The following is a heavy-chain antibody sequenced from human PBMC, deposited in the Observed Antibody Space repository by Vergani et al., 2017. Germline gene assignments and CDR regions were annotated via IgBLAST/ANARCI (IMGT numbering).Heavy chain of an antibody. D-gene: IGHD3-22*01. V-gene: IGHV4-59*01. CDR1: GGSISSYY. J-gene: IGHJ4*02. CDR2: IYYSGST. Sequence: QVQLQESGPGLVKPSETLSLTCTVSGGSISSYYWSWIRQPPGKGLEWIGYIYYSGSTNYNPSLKSRVTISVDTSKNQFSLKLSSVTAADTAVDYCARDLGAGYYDSRGPFDYWGQGTLVTVSS. CDR3: ARDLGAGYYDSRGPFDY.